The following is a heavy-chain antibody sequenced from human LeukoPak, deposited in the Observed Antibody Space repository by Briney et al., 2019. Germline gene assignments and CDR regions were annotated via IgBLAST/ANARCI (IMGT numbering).Heavy chain of an antibody. CDR2: ISAYNGNT. CDR1: GYTFTSYG. V-gene: IGHV1-18*01. J-gene: IGHJ4*02. D-gene: IGHD5-24*01. CDR3: ARDWRRDGYKMGGY. Sequence: GASVKVSCKASGYTFTSYGISWVRQAPGQGLEWMGWISAYNGNTNYAQKLQGRVTITTDTSTSTAYMELRSLRSDDTAVYYCARDWRRDGYKMGGYWGQGTLVTVSS.